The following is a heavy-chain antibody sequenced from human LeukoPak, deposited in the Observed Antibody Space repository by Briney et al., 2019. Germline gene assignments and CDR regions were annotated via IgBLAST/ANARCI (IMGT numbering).Heavy chain of an antibody. D-gene: IGHD7-27*01. CDR2: IGSSGGTI. CDR1: GFTFSSYE. V-gene: IGHV3-48*03. Sequence: PGGSLRLSCAASGFTFSSYEMNWVRQAPGKGLEWVSYIGSSGGTIYYADSLKGRFTISRDNAKNSLYLQMNSLRAEDTAVYYCARDLNWETYWGQGTLVTVSS. J-gene: IGHJ4*02. CDR3: ARDLNWETY.